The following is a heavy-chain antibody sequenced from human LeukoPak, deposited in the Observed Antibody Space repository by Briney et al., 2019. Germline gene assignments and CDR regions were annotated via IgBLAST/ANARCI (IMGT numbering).Heavy chain of an antibody. D-gene: IGHD2-21*02. CDR2: ISGGGRSI. J-gene: IGHJ4*02. CDR3: ARDYFHCGGDCFVDY. Sequence: PGGSLRLSCAASGFSLSDYTMNWVRQAPGKGLEWVSSISGGGRSIYYVDSVKGRFTISRDNAKNSLYLQMNSLRAEDTAVYYCARDYFHCGGDCFVDYWGRGTLVTVSS. CDR1: GFSLSDYT. V-gene: IGHV3-21*01.